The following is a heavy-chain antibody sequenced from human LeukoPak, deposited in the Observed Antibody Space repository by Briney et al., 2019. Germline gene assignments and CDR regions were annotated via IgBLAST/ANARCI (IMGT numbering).Heavy chain of an antibody. CDR2: MSGSGDIT. D-gene: IGHD1-26*01. CDR1: GFTFSIYA. V-gene: IGHV3-23*01. CDR3: SKGPWDLPHAFDI. J-gene: IGHJ3*02. Sequence: GGSLRLSCAASGFTFSIYAMSWVRQAPGRGLECVSTMSGSGDITRYADSVKGRFVVSRDNSKNTLYLQMNSLRAEDAAIYYCSKGPWDLPHAFDIWGLGTMVTVSS.